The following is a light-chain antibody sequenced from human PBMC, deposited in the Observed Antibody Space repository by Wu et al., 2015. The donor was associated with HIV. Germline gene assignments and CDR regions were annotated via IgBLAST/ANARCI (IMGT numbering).Light chain of an antibody. V-gene: IGKV3-20*01. Sequence: ENLLTQSPGTLSLSPGERATLSCRASKSISNNYLAWYQQKSGQGLPRLLVYHASSRATGVPDRFSGSGSGTDFTLTISRLEPEDFAVYYCQQYGSSPYTFGQGTKAGDQT. J-gene: IGKJ2*01. CDR3: QQYGSSPYT. CDR1: KSISNNY. CDR2: HAS.